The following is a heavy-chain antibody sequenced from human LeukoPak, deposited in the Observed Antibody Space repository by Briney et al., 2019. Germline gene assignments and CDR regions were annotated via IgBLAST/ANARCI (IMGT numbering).Heavy chain of an antibody. J-gene: IGHJ4*02. Sequence: SETLSLTCTVSGASISSGTYYWGWIRQPPGKGLEWIASIHYSGSTDYNPSLKSRVTISVDTSKNQFSLKLSSVTAADTAVYYCARIGAAAGNPPAKWGQGTLVTVSS. CDR3: ARIGAAAGNPPAK. CDR1: GASISSGTYY. V-gene: IGHV4-39*07. D-gene: IGHD6-13*01. CDR2: IHYSGST.